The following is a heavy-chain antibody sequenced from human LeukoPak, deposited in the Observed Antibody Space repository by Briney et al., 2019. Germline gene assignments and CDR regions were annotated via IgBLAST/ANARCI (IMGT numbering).Heavy chain of an antibody. D-gene: IGHD3-3*01. CDR2: ISPSSSST. CDR1: GFTFSSYS. V-gene: IGHV3-48*01. J-gene: IGHJ5*02. Sequence: GGSLRLSCAASGFTFSSYSLNWVRQAPGKGLEWVSYISPSSSSTYYADSVKGRFTISRDNARNSLYLQMNSLSIEDTALYYCARDAASGNNWFDPWGQGTLVTVSS. CDR3: ARDAASGNNWFDP.